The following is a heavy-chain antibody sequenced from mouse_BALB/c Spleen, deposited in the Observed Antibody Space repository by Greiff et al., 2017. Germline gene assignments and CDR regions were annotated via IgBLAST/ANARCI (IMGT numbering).Heavy chain of an antibody. D-gene: IGHD2-1*01. CDR2: ISSGGST. J-gene: IGHJ4*01. CDR1: GFTFSSYA. CDR3: ARNGKGYYAMDY. V-gene: IGHV5-6-5*01. Sequence: EVQLVESGGGLVKPGGSLKLSCAASGFTFSSYAMSWVRQTPEKRLEWVASISSGGSTYYPDRVKGRFTISRDNARNIRYLQMSSLRSEDTAMYYCARNGKGYYAMDYWGQGTSVTVSA.